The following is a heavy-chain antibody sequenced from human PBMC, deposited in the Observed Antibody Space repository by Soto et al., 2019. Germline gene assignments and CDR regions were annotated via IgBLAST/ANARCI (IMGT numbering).Heavy chain of an antibody. CDR1: GFTFSSYA. J-gene: IGHJ4*02. Sequence: GGSLRLSCAASGFTFSSYAMSWVRQAPGKGLEWVSAISGSGGSTYYADSVKGRFTISRDNSKNTLYLQMNSLRAEDTAVYYCAKDVKDIVVVVAAFDYWGQGTLVTVSS. CDR2: ISGSGGST. D-gene: IGHD2-15*01. V-gene: IGHV3-23*01. CDR3: AKDVKDIVVVVAAFDY.